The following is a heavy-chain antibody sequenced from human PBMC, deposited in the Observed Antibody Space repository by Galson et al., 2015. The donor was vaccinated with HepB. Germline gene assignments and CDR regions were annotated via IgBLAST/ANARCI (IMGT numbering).Heavy chain of an antibody. J-gene: IGHJ4*02. Sequence: SLRLSCAASGFTFSSYWMSWVRQAPGKGLEWVANIKQDGSEKYYVDSVKGRFTISRDNAKNSLYLQMNSLRAEDTAVYYCASLGDIVATVPYWGQGTLVTVSS. CDR1: GFTFSSYW. V-gene: IGHV3-7*01. CDR3: ASLGDIVATVPY. D-gene: IGHD5-12*01. CDR2: IKQDGSEK.